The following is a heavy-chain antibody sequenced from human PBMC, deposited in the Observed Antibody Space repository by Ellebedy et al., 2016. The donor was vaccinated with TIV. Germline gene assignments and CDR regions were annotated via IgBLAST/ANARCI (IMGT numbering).Heavy chain of an antibody. Sequence: PGGSLRLSCPPSGFTFRSYAMSWVRQAPGKGLEWVSAISGSGGSTYYADSVKGRFTISIDNSNNTLYLQMNSLRAEDTAVYYCAKVKAAAGTAFDYWGQGTLVTVSS. CDR3: AKVKAAAGTAFDY. CDR1: GFTFRSYA. J-gene: IGHJ4*02. D-gene: IGHD6-13*01. V-gene: IGHV3-23*01. CDR2: ISGSGGST.